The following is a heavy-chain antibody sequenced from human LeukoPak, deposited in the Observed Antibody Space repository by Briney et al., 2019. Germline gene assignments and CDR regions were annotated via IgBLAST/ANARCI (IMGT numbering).Heavy chain of an antibody. D-gene: IGHD3-10*02. J-gene: IGHJ6*04. CDR3: AELGITMIGGV. CDR1: GFTFSSYE. CDR2: ISSSGSTI. V-gene: IGHV3-48*03. Sequence: GGSLRLSCAASGFTFSSYEMNWVRQAPGKGLEWVSYISSSGSTIYYADSVKGRFTISRDNAKNSLYLQMNSLRAEDTAVCYCAELGITMIGGVWGKGTTVTVSS.